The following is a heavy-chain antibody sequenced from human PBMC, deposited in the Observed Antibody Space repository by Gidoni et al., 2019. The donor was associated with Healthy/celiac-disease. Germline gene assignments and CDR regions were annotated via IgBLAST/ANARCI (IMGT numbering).Heavy chain of an antibody. D-gene: IGHD3-9*01. J-gene: IGHJ4*02. V-gene: IGHV4-34*01. CDR3: ARGRRTGYSDY. CDR2: INHSGST. CDR1: GGSFSGYY. Sequence: QVQLQQWGARLLKPSETLSLTCAVYGGSFSGYYWSWIRQPPGKGLEWIGEINHSGSTNYNPSLKSRVTISVDTSKNQFSLKLSSVTAADTAVYYCARGRRTGYSDYWGQGTLVTVSS.